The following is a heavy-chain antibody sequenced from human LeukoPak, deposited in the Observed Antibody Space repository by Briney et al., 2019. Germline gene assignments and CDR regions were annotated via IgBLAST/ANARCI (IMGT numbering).Heavy chain of an antibody. Sequence: GGSLRLSCAASGFTFSDYGMHWVRQAPGKGLEWVAVISFDESNSYYADSVKGRFTISRGNSKNTLFLQMSSLRPEDTAVYYCARSRSRYSGYDFDYWGQGTLVTVSS. CDR2: ISFDESNS. D-gene: IGHD5-12*01. CDR1: GFTFSDYG. CDR3: ARSRSRYSGYDFDY. J-gene: IGHJ4*02. V-gene: IGHV3-30*03.